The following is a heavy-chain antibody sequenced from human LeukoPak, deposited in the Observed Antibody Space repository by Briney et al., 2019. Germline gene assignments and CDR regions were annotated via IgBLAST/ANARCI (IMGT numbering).Heavy chain of an antibody. Sequence: SETLSLTCTVSGGSISSSSYYWGWIRQPPGKGLEWIGSIYYSGSTYYNPSLKSRVTISVDTSKNQFSLKLSSVTAADTAVYYCARHSGFSGYDYLDYWGQGTLVTVSS. D-gene: IGHD5-12*01. J-gene: IGHJ4*02. V-gene: IGHV4-39*01. CDR1: GGSISSSSYY. CDR2: IYYSGST. CDR3: ARHSGFSGYDYLDY.